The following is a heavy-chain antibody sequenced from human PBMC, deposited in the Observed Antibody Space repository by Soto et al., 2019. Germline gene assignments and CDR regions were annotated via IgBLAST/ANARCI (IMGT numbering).Heavy chain of an antibody. CDR2: ISGSGGST. Sequence: GGSLRLSCAASGFTFSSYAMSWVRQAPGKGLEWVSAISGSGGSTYYADSVKGRFTISRDNSKNTLYLQMNSLRAEDTAVYYFARYTRGDYYYGMDGWGQGTTVTSP. V-gene: IGHV3-23*01. J-gene: IGHJ6*02. CDR3: ARYTRGDYYYGMDG. D-gene: IGHD5-18*01. CDR1: GFTFSSYA.